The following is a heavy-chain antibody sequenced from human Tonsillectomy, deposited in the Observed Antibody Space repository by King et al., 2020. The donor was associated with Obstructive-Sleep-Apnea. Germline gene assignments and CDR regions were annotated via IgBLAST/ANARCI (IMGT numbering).Heavy chain of an antibody. Sequence: VQLQESGPGLVKPSQTLSLTCTVFGGSIISGGYHWSWIRQHPGKGLEWIGYIYDSGSTYYNPSLKSRIAISVDTSKNQFSLKLRSVTAADTAGYYGARLPGGNYGMDVWGQGTTVTVSS. CDR1: GGSIISGGYH. V-gene: IGHV4-31*03. CDR2: IYDSGST. J-gene: IGHJ6*02. D-gene: IGHD3-16*01. CDR3: ARLPGGNYGMDV.